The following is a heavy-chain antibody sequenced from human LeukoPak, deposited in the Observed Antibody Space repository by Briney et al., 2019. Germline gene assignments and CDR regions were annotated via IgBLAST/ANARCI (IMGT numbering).Heavy chain of an antibody. CDR2: IYHSGST. Sequence: PSETLSLTCTVSGYSISSGYYWGWIRQPPGKGLEWIGSIYHSGSTYYNPSFKSRVTISVDTSKNQFSLKLSSVTAADTAVYYCARGGSSWYFQHWGQGTLVTVSS. V-gene: IGHV4-38-2*02. CDR1: GYSISSGYY. D-gene: IGHD6-13*01. CDR3: ARGGSSWYFQH. J-gene: IGHJ1*01.